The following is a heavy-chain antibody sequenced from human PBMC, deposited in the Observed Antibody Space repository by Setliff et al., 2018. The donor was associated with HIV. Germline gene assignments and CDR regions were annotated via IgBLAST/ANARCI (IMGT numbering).Heavy chain of an antibody. CDR3: ATGRLYYYMDV. V-gene: IGHV4-31*03. J-gene: IGHJ6*03. CDR2: ISYSGST. Sequence: SETLSLTCTVSGGPISSGGYYWSWIRQHPGGGLDWIGYISYSGSTFYNPSLKSRVTMSLDTSYNQLSLKLNSVTAADTAVFYCATGRLYYYMDVWGKGTTVTVSS. CDR1: GGPISSGGYY. D-gene: IGHD1-1*01.